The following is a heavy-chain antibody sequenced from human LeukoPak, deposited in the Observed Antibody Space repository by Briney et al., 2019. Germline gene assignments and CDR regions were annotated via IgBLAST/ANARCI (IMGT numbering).Heavy chain of an antibody. CDR1: GGSFSGYY. V-gene: IGHV4-34*01. D-gene: IGHD3-3*01. CDR2: INHSGST. Sequence: SETPSLTCAVYGGSFSGYYWSWIRQPPGKGLEWIGEINHSGSTNYNPSLKSRVTISVDTSKNQFSLKLSSVTAADTAVYYCARVLSGYYFFVGYWGQGTLVTVSS. CDR3: ARVLSGYYFFVGY. J-gene: IGHJ4*02.